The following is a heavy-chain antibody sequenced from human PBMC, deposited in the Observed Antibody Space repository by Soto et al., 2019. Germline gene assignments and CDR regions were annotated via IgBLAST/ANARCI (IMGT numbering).Heavy chain of an antibody. CDR3: ARGQYYDSSGYYTYYFDY. CDR2: IYYSGST. D-gene: IGHD3-22*01. CDR1: GGSISSGDYY. J-gene: IGHJ4*02. V-gene: IGHV4-30-4*01. Sequence: SETLSLTCTVSGGSISSGDYYWSWIRQPPGKGLERIGYIYYSGSTYYNPSLKSRVTISVDTSKNQFSLKLSSVTAADTAVFYCARGQYYDSSGYYTYYFDYWGQGTLVTVSS.